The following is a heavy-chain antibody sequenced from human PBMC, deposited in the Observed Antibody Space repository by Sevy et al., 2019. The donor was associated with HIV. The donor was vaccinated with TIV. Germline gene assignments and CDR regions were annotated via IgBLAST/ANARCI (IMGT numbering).Heavy chain of an antibody. CDR1: GFTFSSYA. J-gene: IGHJ4*02. Sequence: GGSLRLSCAASGFTFSSYAMSWVRQAPGKGLEWVSAISGSGGSTYYADSVKGRFTISRDNSKNTLYLQMNSLRAEDKAVYYCAKTLAIFGKYFDYWGQGTLVTVSS. D-gene: IGHD3-3*01. CDR3: AKTLAIFGKYFDY. V-gene: IGHV3-23*01. CDR2: ISGSGGST.